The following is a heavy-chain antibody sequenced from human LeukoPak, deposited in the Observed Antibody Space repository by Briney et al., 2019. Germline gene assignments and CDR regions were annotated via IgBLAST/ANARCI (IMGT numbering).Heavy chain of an antibody. V-gene: IGHV3-48*01. CDR1: GFTFSSYN. J-gene: IGHJ6*02. CDR3: ARDPHYCTNGVCYHYGMDV. D-gene: IGHD2-8*01. Sequence: GGSLRLSCAASGFTFSSYNMNWVRQAPGKGPEWVSYIISSSSTIYYADSVKGRFTISRDNAKNSLYLQMNSLRAEDTAVYYCARDPHYCTNGVCYHYGMDVWGQGTTVTVSS. CDR2: IISSSSTI.